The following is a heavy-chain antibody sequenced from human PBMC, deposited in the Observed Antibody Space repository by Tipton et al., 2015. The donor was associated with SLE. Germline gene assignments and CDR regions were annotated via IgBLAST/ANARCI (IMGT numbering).Heavy chain of an antibody. J-gene: IGHJ1*01. D-gene: IGHD3-10*01. Sequence: LRLSCAVYGGSFSGYYWSWIRQPPGKGLEWTGEINHSGSTNYNPSLKSRVTISVDTSKNQFSLKLSSVTAADTAVYYCARGGPYYYGSGSSPAEYFQYWGQGTLVTVSS. CDR3: ARGGPYYYGSGSSPAEYFQY. V-gene: IGHV4-34*01. CDR1: GGSFSGYY. CDR2: INHSGST.